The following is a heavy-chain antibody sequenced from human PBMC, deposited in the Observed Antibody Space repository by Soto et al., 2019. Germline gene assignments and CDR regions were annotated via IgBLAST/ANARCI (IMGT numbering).Heavy chain of an antibody. D-gene: IGHD1-1*01. V-gene: IGHV3-21*01. CDR3: ARYPNHGDWNDVADAFDI. J-gene: IGHJ3*02. CDR2: ISSSSSYI. Sequence: EVQLVESGGGLVKPGGSLRLSCAASGFTFSSYSMNWVRQAPGKGLEWVSSISSSSSYIYYADSVKGRFTISRDNAKNSLYLQRNSLRAEDTAVDYCARYPNHGDWNDVADAFDIWGQGTMVTVSS. CDR1: GFTFSSYS.